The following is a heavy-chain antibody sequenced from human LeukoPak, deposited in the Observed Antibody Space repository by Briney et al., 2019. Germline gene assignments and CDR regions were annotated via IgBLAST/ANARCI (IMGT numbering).Heavy chain of an antibody. V-gene: IGHV3-23*01. CDR3: AKDPMTTVTIYYFDY. CDR2: ISGSGGST. CDR1: GFTFSSYA. J-gene: IGHJ4*02. Sequence: PGGSLRLSCAASGFTFSSYAMSWVRQAPGKGLEWVSAISGSGGSTYYADSVKGRFTISRDNSKNTLYLQMNSPRAEDTAIYYCAKDPMTTVTIYYFDYWGQGTLVTVSS. D-gene: IGHD4-17*01.